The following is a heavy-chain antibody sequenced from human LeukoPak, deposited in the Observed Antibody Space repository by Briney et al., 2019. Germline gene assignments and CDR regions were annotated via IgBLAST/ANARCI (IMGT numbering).Heavy chain of an antibody. CDR2: IKPDGSDQ. D-gene: IGHD1-26*01. V-gene: IGHV3-7*01. Sequence: PGGSLRLSCATSGFTLSSHWMSWVRQAPGKGLEWVANIKPDGSDQYYVDSVKGRFAISRDNAKNSLYLQMNSLRVEDTAVYYCAGPRGVGARDWGQGTLVIVSS. CDR1: GFTLSSHW. J-gene: IGHJ4*02. CDR3: AGPRGVGARD.